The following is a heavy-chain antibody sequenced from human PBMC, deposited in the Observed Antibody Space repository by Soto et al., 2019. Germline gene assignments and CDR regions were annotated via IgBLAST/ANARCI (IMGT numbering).Heavy chain of an antibody. CDR1: GGSIRSGDSY. D-gene: IGHD3-22*01. CDR2: IYYSGST. CDR3: ARTHFSDRSGTDY. J-gene: IGHJ4*02. V-gene: IGHV4-30-4*01. Sequence: PSETLSLTCTVSGGSIRSGDSYWSWIRQPPGKGLEWIGYIYYSGSTYYNPSLKSRVTISLDTSKNQCSLNLSSVTAADTAVYYCARTHFSDRSGTDYWGQGTLVTVSS.